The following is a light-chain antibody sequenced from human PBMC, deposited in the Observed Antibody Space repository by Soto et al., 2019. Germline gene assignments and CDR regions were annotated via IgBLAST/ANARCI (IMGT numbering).Light chain of an antibody. J-gene: IGKJ1*01. CDR1: QQISNN. Sequence: EIVMTQTPVPLSLSPGERAILSCRASQQISNNLAWYRQSPGQAPTLLIYGASSRATDIPDRFSGSGSGTDFTLTISGLQSDDVALYYCQQYENWPRTLGQGTKVDIK. V-gene: IGKV3-15*01. CDR3: QQYENWPRT. CDR2: GAS.